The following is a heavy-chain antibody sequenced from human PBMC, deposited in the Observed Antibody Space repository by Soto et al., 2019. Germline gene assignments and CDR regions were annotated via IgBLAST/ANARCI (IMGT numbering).Heavy chain of an antibody. D-gene: IGHD1-26*01. Sequence: GGSLRLSCAVSGFTVSSNYMSWVRQAPGKGLEWVSLIYSGGSTYYADSVKGRFTISRDNSKNTLYLQMNSLRAEDTAVYYCATFIVGATMWDPGTLVTVSS. V-gene: IGHV3-53*01. CDR3: ATFIVGATM. J-gene: IGHJ4*02. CDR1: GFTVSSNY. CDR2: IYSGGST.